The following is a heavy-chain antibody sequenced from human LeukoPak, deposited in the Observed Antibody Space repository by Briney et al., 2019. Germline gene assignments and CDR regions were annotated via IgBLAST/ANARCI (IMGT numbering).Heavy chain of an antibody. J-gene: IGHJ4*02. V-gene: IGHV4-34*01. D-gene: IGHD1-1*01. Sequence: SETLSLTCAVYGVSFSGYYWSWIRQPPGKGLEWIGEINHSGSTNYNPSLKSRVTISVDTSKNQFSLKLSSVTAADTAVYYCARGGYWNDDYWGQGTLVTVSS. CDR2: INHSGST. CDR3: ARGGYWNDDY. CDR1: GVSFSGYY.